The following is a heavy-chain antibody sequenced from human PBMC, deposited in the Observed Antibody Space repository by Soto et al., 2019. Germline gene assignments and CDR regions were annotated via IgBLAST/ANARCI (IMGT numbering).Heavy chain of an antibody. D-gene: IGHD3-3*01. J-gene: IGHJ2*01. V-gene: IGHV5-51*01. CDR2: IHPRVSDT. Sequence: GESLNSSCQASGYYFTDYSIGRVRQMRGQGLEWRGSIHPRVSDTKYSPSLPGHVTFSGHTSISTAFLPWNSLKASDSAISYCARQHYCFWSGSDIGSSYFDFWGRGTQVTVSS. CDR1: GYYFTDYS. CDR3: ARQHYCFWSGSDIGSSYFDF.